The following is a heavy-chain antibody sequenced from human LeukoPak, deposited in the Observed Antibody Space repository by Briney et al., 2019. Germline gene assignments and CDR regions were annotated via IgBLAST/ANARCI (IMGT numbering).Heavy chain of an antibody. Sequence: SETLSLTCTVSGGSISSSSYHWGWIRQPPGKGLEWIGTIYSSGSSYYNPSLKSRLTISVDTFRNQFSLKLSSVTASDTAVYYRATRYGSGTYPRYYFDSWGQGTLVTVSS. CDR2: IYSSGSS. V-gene: IGHV4-39*01. J-gene: IGHJ4*02. CDR1: GGSISSSSYH. CDR3: ATRYGSGTYPRYYFDS. D-gene: IGHD3-10*01.